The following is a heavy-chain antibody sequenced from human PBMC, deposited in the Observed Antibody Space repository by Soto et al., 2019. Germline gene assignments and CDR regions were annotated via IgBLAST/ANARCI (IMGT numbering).Heavy chain of an antibody. CDR2: IYYSGST. CDR3: VRRHGLTVDAYY. Sequence: SETLSLTCAVSGYSIISDNWWGWIRQPPGRGLEWIGSIYYSGSTYYNPSLKGRVTISVDTSKNQFSLNLSSVTAADTAVYYCVRRHGLTVDAYYWGQATLVTVSS. J-gene: IGHJ4*02. D-gene: IGHD2-21*02. V-gene: IGHV4-38-2*01. CDR1: GYSIISDNW.